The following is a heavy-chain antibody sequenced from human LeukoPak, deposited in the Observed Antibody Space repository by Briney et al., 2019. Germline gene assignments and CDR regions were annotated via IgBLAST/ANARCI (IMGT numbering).Heavy chain of an antibody. CDR1: GGSISSYY. CDR3: AKWGYYFDSSALVVPTDDS. D-gene: IGHD3-3*01. V-gene: IGHV4-59*01. CDR2: ITYSGRT. J-gene: IGHJ4*02. Sequence: SETLSLTCTVSGGSISSYYWTWIRQPPGKGLEWIGYITYSGRTDYNPSLKSRVTISVDTSRHQFSLELSSVTAADTAVYYCAKWGYYFDSSALVVPTDDSWGQGTLVTVSS.